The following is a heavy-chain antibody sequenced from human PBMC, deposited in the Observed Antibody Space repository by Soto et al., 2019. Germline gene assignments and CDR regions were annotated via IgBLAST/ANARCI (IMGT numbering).Heavy chain of an antibody. V-gene: IGHV1-8*01. D-gene: IGHD5-18*01. CDR2: MNPNSGNT. CDR1: GYTFTSYD. J-gene: IGHJ6*02. Sequence: ASVKVSCKASGYTFTSYDINWVRQATGQGLEWMGWMNPNSGNTGYAQKFQGRVTMTRNTSISTAYMELSSLRSEDTAVYYCARVGDTAMNTNYYGMDVWGQGTTVTVSS. CDR3: ARVGDTAMNTNYYGMDV.